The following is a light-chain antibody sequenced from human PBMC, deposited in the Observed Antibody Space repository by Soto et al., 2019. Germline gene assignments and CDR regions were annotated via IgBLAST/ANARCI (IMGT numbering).Light chain of an antibody. J-gene: IGKJ1*01. V-gene: IGKV4-1*01. CDR1: QSVLYSSNNKNY. CDR3: QQYYSSPWT. Sequence: DIVMTQSPDSLAVSLGERATINCKSSQSVLYSSNNKNYLAWYQQKPGQPPKLLIYWASIRESGVPDRFSGSGSGTDFTLTIGSLQAEDVAIYYCQQYYSSPWTFGQGTKVEIK. CDR2: WAS.